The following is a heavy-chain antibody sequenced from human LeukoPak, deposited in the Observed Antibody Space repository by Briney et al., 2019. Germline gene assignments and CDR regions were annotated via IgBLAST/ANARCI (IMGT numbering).Heavy chain of an antibody. Sequence: GGSLRLSCAASGFTFSSYAMSWVRQAPGKGLEWVANIKQDGSEKYYVDSVKGRFTISRDNAKNSLYLQMNSLRAEDTAVYYCAKGPLWFGEPNYYYYMDVWGKGTTVTISS. CDR1: GFTFSSYA. J-gene: IGHJ6*03. CDR2: IKQDGSEK. D-gene: IGHD3-10*01. V-gene: IGHV3-7*03. CDR3: AKGPLWFGEPNYYYYMDV.